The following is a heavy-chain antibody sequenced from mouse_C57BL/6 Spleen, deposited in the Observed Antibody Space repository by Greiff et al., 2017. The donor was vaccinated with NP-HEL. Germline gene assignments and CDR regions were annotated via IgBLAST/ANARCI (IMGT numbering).Heavy chain of an antibody. Sequence: QVQLKESGPGLVQPSQSLSITCTVSGFSLTSYGVHWVRQSPGKGLEWLGVIWRGGSTDYNAAFMSRLSITKDNSKSQVFFKMNSLQADDTAIYYCAKNEGSSTRSYAMDYWGQGTSVTVSS. CDR1: GFSLTSYG. D-gene: IGHD1-1*01. J-gene: IGHJ4*01. CDR2: IWRGGST. V-gene: IGHV2-5*01. CDR3: AKNEGSSTRSYAMDY.